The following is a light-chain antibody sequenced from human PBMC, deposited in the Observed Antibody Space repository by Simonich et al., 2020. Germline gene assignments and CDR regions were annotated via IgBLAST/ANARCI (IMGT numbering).Light chain of an antibody. J-gene: IGKJ4*01. CDR2: GAS. CDR3: QQYNNWPLT. V-gene: IGKV3-15*01. CDR1: KSVSSN. Sequence: EIVMTQSPATLSVSPGERAPLSCRSSKSVSSNLSWYKQKPGQAPSLLIYGASTRATGIPARFSGSGSGTEFTLTISSLQSEDFAVYYCQQYNNWPLTFGGGTKVEIK.